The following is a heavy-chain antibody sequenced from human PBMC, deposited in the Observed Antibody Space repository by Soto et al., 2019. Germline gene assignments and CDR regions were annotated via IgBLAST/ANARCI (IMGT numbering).Heavy chain of an antibody. D-gene: IGHD3-22*01. V-gene: IGHV1-24*01. CDR2: FDPEDGET. CDR1: GYTLTELS. J-gene: IGHJ5*02. Sequence: GASVKVSCKVSGYTLTELSMHWVRQAPGKGLEWKGGFDPEDGETIYAQKFQGRVTMTEDTSTDTAYMELSSLRSEDTAVYYCATYPPVSGSMDQHNWFDPWGQGTLVTVSS. CDR3: ATYPPVSGSMDQHNWFDP.